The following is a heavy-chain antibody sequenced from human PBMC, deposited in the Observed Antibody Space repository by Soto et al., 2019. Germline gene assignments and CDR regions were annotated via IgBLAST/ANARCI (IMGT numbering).Heavy chain of an antibody. CDR1: GFTFSSYG. D-gene: IGHD3-22*01. CDR3: AKEKYYYDSSGYSDY. V-gene: IGHV3-30*18. Sequence: PGGSLRLSCAASGFTFSSYGMHWVRQAPGKGLEWVAVISYDGSNKNYADSVKGRFTISRDNSKNTQYLQMNSLRAEDTAVYYCAKEKYYYDSSGYSDYWGQGTLVTVST. CDR2: ISYDGSNK. J-gene: IGHJ4*02.